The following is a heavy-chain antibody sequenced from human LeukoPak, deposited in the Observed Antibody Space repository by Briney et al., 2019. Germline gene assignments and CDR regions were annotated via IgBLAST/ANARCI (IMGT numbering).Heavy chain of an antibody. CDR1: GFTFSSYG. V-gene: IGHV3-33*01. CDR2: IWYDGSNK. J-gene: IGHJ6*02. Sequence: GGSLRLSCAASGFTFSSYGMHWVRQAPGKGLEWVAVIWYDGSNKYYADSVKGRFTISRDNSKNTLYLQMNSLRAEDTAVYYCAGDDWRPYCSSTSCYYYGMDVWGQGTTVTVSS. CDR3: AGDDWRPYCSSTSCYYYGMDV. D-gene: IGHD2-2*01.